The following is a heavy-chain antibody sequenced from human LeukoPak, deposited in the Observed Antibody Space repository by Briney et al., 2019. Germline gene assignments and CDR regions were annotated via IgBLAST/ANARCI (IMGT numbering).Heavy chain of an antibody. CDR3: ARGTRLRYFEALHY. D-gene: IGHD3-9*01. V-gene: IGHV3-30-3*01. CDR1: GFTFSSYA. J-gene: IGHJ4*02. Sequence: PGGSLRLSCAASGFTFSSYAMHWVRQAPGKGLEWVAVISYDGSNKYYADSVKGRFTISRDNAKNSLYLQMNSLRAEDTAVYYCARGTRLRYFEALHYWGQGTLVTVSS. CDR2: ISYDGSNK.